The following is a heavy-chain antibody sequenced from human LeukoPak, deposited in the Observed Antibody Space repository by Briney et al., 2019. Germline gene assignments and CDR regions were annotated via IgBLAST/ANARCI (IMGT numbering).Heavy chain of an antibody. CDR3: ACRRAGAYYFDY. V-gene: IGHV4-59*02. CDR2: IYYSGST. D-gene: IGHD6-19*01. CDR1: GGSVSSYY. Sequence: SETLSLTCTVSGGSVSSYYWSWIRQPPGKGLEWIGYIYYSGSTNYNPSLKSRVTISVDTSKNQFSLKLSSVTAADTAVYYCACRRAGAYYFDYWGQGTLVTVSS. J-gene: IGHJ4*02.